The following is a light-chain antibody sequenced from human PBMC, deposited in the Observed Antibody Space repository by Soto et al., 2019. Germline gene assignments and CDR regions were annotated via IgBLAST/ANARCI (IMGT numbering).Light chain of an antibody. CDR1: QAITRC. V-gene: IGKV1-5*01. J-gene: IGKJ1*01. Sequence: DIQMTQSPSTLSASVGDRVTITCRASQAITRCMAWYQQKPGKAPKLLIYDASTLESGVPSRFSGSRSGTEFTLTISSLQPDDFATYYCQQYNSYSWTFGQGTKVDIK. CDR2: DAS. CDR3: QQYNSYSWT.